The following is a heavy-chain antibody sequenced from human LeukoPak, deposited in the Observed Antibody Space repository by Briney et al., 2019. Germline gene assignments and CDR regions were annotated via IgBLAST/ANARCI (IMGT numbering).Heavy chain of an antibody. V-gene: IGHV3-30*04. CDR1: GFTFSSYA. J-gene: IGHJ4*02. D-gene: IGHD5-24*01. CDR3: AKNGDSERWLQPKFVTH. Sequence: GGSLRLSCAASGFTFSSYAMHWVRQAPGKGLEWVAVISYDGSNNYYADSVKGRFTMSRDNSKNTLYLQMNSLRAEDTAVYYCAKNGDSERWLQPKFVTHWGQGTLVTVSS. CDR2: ISYDGSNN.